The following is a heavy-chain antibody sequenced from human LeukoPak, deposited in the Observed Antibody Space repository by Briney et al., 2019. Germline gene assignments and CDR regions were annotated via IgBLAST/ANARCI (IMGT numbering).Heavy chain of an antibody. CDR2: INHSGST. J-gene: IGHJ5*02. CDR1: GGSFSGYY. D-gene: IGHD3-10*01. Sequence: PSETLSLTCAVYGGSFSGYYWSWMRQPPGKGLEWIGEINHSGSTNYNPSLKRRFTISLDTSNNQFSLKLSSLTAADTAVYYCATDGGGYGSGTYYLWGQGTLVTVSS. V-gene: IGHV4-34*01. CDR3: ATDGGGYGSGTYYL.